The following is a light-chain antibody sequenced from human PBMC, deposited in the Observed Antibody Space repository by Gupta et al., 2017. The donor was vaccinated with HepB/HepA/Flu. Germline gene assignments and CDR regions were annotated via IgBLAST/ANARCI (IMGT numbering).Light chain of an antibody. V-gene: IGLV1-44*01. CDR3: AAWDDSLNGLVV. CDR1: TSNIGSNS. Sequence: QSVFTQSPSPSGTPGQRVTISCSGSTSNIGSNSVNWYRQLPGTAPQLIIYFNNQRPSGVPERFSASKSGTSDSLAISVLQSEDEGEYVCAAWDDSLNGLVVFGGGTKLTVL. J-gene: IGLJ2*01. CDR2: FNN.